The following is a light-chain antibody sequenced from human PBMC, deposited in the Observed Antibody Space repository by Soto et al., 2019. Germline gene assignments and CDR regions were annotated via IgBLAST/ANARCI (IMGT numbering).Light chain of an antibody. J-gene: IGLJ2*01. CDR2: DVS. CDR1: SSDVGGYNY. CDR3: SSYTSSSTLVV. Sequence: QSVLTHPASLSGSPGQSITISCTGTSSDVGGYNYVSWYQQHPGKAPKLMIYDVSNRPSGVSNRFSGSKSGNTASLTISGLQAEDEADYYCSSYTSSSTLVVFGGGTQLTVL. V-gene: IGLV2-14*01.